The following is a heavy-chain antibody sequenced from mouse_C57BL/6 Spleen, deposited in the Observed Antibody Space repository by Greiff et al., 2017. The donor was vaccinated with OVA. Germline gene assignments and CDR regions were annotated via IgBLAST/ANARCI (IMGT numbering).Heavy chain of an antibody. J-gene: IGHJ4*01. CDR1: GYTFTSYW. CDR2: IHPNSGST. V-gene: IGHV1-64*01. D-gene: IGHD4-1*02. Sequence: QVQLQQPGAELVKPGASVKLSCKASGYTFTSYWMHWVKQRPGQGLEWIGMIHPNSGSTNYNEKFKSKDTLTVDKSSSTAYMRLSSLTSDDSAVYYCAPTGTVYAMDYWGQGTSVTVSS. CDR3: APTGTVYAMDY.